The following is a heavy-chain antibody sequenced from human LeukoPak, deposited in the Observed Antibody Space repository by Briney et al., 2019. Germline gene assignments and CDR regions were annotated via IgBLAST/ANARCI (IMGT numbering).Heavy chain of an antibody. V-gene: IGHV4-59*01. CDR2: IYYSGST. D-gene: IGHD3-10*01. J-gene: IGHJ6*03. CDR3: ASGTSSITMVRGVMVVYYYMDV. CDR1: GGSISSYY. Sequence: SETLSLTCTVSGGSISSYYWSWIRQPPGKGLEWIGYIYYSGSTNYNPSLKSRVTISVDTSKNQFSLKLSSVTAADTAVYYCASGTSSITMVRGVMVVYYYMDVWGKGTTVTVSS.